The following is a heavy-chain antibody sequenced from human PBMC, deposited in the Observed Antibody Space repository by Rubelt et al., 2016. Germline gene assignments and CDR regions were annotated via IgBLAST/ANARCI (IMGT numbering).Heavy chain of an antibody. V-gene: IGHV1-69*04. CDR2: IIPILGIA. CDR1: GGTFSSYA. J-gene: IGHJ3*02. CDR3: ATDLGYYYGGMAFDI. Sequence: KASGGTFSSYAISWVRQAPGQGLEWMGRIIPILGIANYAQKFQGRVTITADKSTSTAYMELSSLRSEDTAVYYCATDLGYYYGGMAFDIWGQGTMVTVSS. D-gene: IGHD3-10*01.